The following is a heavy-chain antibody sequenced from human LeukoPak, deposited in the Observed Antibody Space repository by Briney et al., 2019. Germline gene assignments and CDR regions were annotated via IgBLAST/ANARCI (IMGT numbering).Heavy chain of an antibody. CDR1: GGSISGSSYY. Sequence: SETLSLTCTVSGGSISGSSYYWGWIRQPPGKGLEWIGSIYYNPPLKSRVTISVDTSKNQFSLKLNSVTATDTAVYYCARHYGPWGQGTLVTVSS. D-gene: IGHD3-10*01. J-gene: IGHJ4*02. V-gene: IGHV4-39*01. CDR2: IY. CDR3: ARHYGP.